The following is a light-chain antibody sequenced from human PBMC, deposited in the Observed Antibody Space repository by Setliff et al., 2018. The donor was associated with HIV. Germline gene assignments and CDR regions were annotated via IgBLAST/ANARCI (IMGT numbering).Light chain of an antibody. Sequence: QSVLTQPPSVSGAPGQRVTISCTGSRSNLGAGYDVHWYQHLPGTAPKLLISGNSNRPSGVPDRFSGSKSGNTASLTISGLQAEDEADYYCSPYTFSSTPYVFGTGTKVTVL. V-gene: IGLV1-40*01. CDR1: RSNLGAGYD. J-gene: IGLJ1*01. CDR3: SPYTFSSTPYV. CDR2: GNS.